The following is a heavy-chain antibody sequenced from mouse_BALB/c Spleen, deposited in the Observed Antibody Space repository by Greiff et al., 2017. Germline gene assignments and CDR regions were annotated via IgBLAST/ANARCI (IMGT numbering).Heavy chain of an antibody. J-gene: IGHJ4*01. V-gene: IGHV5-4*02. CDR2: ISDGGSYT. CDR3: AREVY. CDR1: GFTFSDYY. Sequence: EVQGVESGGGLVKPGGSLKLSCAASGFTFSDYYMYWVRQTPEKRLEWVATISDGGSYTYYPDSVKGRFTISRDNAKNNLYLQMSSLKSEDTAMYYCAREVYWGQGTSVTVSS.